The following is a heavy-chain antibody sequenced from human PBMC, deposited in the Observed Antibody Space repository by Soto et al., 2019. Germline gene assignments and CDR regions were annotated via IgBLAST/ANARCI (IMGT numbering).Heavy chain of an antibody. CDR3: ARAGDVGGDCDLGY. J-gene: IGHJ4*02. V-gene: IGHV3-30-3*01. Sequence: QVQLVESGGGVVQPGRSLRLCCAVAGFTFSSPAMHWVSQAPGKGLGWVALISSDGSNKDYADSVKGRFTTSRDNSKNTRYLQMNSRSVEDTAVYYFARAGDVGGDCDLGYWGQGALVTVSS. D-gene: IGHD3-10*02. CDR1: GFTFSSPA. CDR2: ISSDGSNK.